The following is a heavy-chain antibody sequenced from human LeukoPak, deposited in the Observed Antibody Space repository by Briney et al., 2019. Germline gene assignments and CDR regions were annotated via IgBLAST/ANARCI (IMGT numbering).Heavy chain of an antibody. CDR1: GFTFSSYG. CDR3: AKDSREWELYYFDY. D-gene: IGHD1-26*01. V-gene: IGHV3-30*18. Sequence: SGGSLRLSCAASGFTFSSYGMHWVRQAPGKGLEWVAVISYDGSNKYYADSVKGRFTISRDNSKNTLYLQMNSLRAEDTAVYYCAKDSREWELYYFDYWGQGTLVTVSS. J-gene: IGHJ4*02. CDR2: ISYDGSNK.